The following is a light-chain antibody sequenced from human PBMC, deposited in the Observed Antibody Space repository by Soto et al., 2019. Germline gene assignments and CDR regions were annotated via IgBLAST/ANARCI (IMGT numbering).Light chain of an antibody. CDR2: DAS. V-gene: IGKV3-11*01. CDR1: QSVSSY. CDR3: QQRSNWPLLT. J-gene: IGKJ4*01. Sequence: EIVLTQSPATLSLSPGERATLSCRASQSVSSYLAWYQQKPGQAPRLLIYDASNRATGIPARFSGSGSGTDFTLTIISLEPDDFAVYYCQQRSNWPLLTFGGGTKVEIK.